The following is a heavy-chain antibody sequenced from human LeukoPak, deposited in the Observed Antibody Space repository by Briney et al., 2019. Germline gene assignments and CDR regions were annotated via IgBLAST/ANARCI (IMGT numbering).Heavy chain of an antibody. CDR2: ISSSSRTK. CDR1: GSGFTFNNYW. V-gene: IGHV3-48*01. CDR3: ARDKGTSYLSSFDY. J-gene: IGHJ4*02. D-gene: IGHD6-6*01. Sequence: GGSLRLSCAASGSGFTFNNYWMHWVRQAPGKGLVWVSYISSSSRTKYYADSVKGRFTISRDNAKNSLYLQMSSLRAEDTAVYYCARDKGTSYLSSFDYWGQGTLVTVSS.